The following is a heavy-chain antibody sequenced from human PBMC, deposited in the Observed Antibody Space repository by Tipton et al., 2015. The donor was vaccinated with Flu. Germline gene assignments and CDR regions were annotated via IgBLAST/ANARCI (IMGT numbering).Heavy chain of an antibody. D-gene: IGHD3-3*01. Sequence: TLSPTCTVSSGSIRSTNYFCAWIRQPPGKRLELIGSIYPSGTTYYNPSLKSRVTISVDTSKSQFSLMLRSVTAADTAVYYCARARFWIGYPDYWGQGTLVTVSS. CDR2: IYPSGTT. V-gene: IGHV4-39*01. CDR1: SGSIRSTNYF. J-gene: IGHJ4*02. CDR3: ARARFWIGYPDY.